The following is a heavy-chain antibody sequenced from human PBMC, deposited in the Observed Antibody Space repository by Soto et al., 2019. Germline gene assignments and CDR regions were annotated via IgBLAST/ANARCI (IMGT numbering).Heavy chain of an antibody. Sequence: SEALSLTCTASGDSISSSSYFWGWIRQPPGKGLEWIGYIYYSGTAYYNPSLKSRVTISVDTSKNQFSLKLSSVTAADTAVYYCERSFGSGSYNPWGQGSLVTAS. CDR2: IYYSGTA. CDR1: GDSISSSSYF. CDR3: ERSFGSGSYNP. J-gene: IGHJ5*02. D-gene: IGHD3-10*01. V-gene: IGHV4-39*01.